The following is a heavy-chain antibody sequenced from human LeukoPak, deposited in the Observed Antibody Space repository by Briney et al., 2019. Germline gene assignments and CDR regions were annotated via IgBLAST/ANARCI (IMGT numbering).Heavy chain of an antibody. D-gene: IGHD1-26*01. CDR1: GFSLSTSGVG. CDR2: IYWDDDK. J-gene: IGHJ4*02. V-gene: IGHV2-5*02. Sequence: SGPTLVHPTQPLTLTCTFSGFSLSTSGVGVGWLRQPPGKALEWLALIYWDDDKRYSPSLKSRLTITKDTSKNQVVLTMTTMDPVDTATYYCAHHTGIVGATNFDYWGQGALVTVSS. CDR3: AHHTGIVGATNFDY.